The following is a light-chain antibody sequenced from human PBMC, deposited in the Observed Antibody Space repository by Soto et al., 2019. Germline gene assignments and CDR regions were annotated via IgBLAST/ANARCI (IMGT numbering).Light chain of an antibody. Sequence: EVVLTQSPVTLSLSPGERATLSCRASQSFRGLLAWYQQKPGQAPRLLIYDAYNRATGIPPRFSGSGSGTDFTLTVSSLEPEDFVVYYCQQRSDWPWTFGQGTKVEIK. V-gene: IGKV3-11*01. J-gene: IGKJ1*01. CDR3: QQRSDWPWT. CDR2: DAY. CDR1: QSFRGL.